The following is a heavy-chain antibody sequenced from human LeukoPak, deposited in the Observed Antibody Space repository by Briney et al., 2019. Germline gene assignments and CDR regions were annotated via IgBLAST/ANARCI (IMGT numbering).Heavy chain of an antibody. J-gene: IGHJ1*01. CDR2: IWYDGSEK. CDR1: GFTFSDYG. V-gene: IGHV3-33*01. D-gene: IGHD3-22*01. Sequence: GGSLRLSCAASGFTFSDYGMHWVRQAPGKGLEWVAIIWYDGSEKYYAESVKGRFTISRDNSKNTLYLQMNSLKVEDTAVYYCTTEAYYYDSGYFQHWGQGTLVTVSS. CDR3: TTEAYYYDSGYFQH.